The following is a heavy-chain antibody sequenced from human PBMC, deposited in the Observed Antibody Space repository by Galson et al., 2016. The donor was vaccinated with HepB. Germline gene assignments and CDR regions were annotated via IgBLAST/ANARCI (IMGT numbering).Heavy chain of an antibody. CDR1: GFTFSSYG. CDR2: IWYDGSNK. Sequence: SLRLSCAASGFTFSSYGMHWVRQAPGKGLEWVAVIWYDGSNKYYADSVKGRFTIPRDNSKNTLFLQMNSLRAEDTAVYYCAREKDSSSWYNFDYWAREPWSPSPQ. CDR3: AREKDSSSWYNFDY. J-gene: IGHJ4*02. V-gene: IGHV3-33*01. D-gene: IGHD6-13*01.